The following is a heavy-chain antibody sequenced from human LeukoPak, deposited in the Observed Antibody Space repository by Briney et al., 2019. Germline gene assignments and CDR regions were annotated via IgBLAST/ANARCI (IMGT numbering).Heavy chain of an antibody. CDR1: EFTFRTYS. J-gene: IGHJ6*03. V-gene: IGHV3-21*01. D-gene: IGHD6-13*01. CDR2: ISSGGKYI. Sequence: GGSLRLSCAASEFTFRTYSMNWVRQAPGKGLEWVSSISSGGKYIYYADSVKGRFTISRDNAKNSLFLQMNSLRVEDTAVYYCAKLSMSGYSSSWYFVAGYYYMDVWGKGTTVTVSS. CDR3: AKLSMSGYSSSWYFVAGYYYMDV.